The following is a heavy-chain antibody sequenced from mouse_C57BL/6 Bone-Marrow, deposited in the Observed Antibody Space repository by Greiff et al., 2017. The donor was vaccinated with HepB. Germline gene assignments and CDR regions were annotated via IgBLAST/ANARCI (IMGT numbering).Heavy chain of an antibody. CDR3: AREGALDAMDY. CDR2: INPGSGGT. Sequence: QVQLQQSGAELVRPGTSVKVSCKASGYAFTNYLIEWVKQRPGQGLEWIGVINPGSGGTNYNEKFKGKATLTADKSSSTAYMQLSSLPSEDSAVCFCAREGALDAMDYWGQGTSVTVSS. CDR1: GYAFTNYL. J-gene: IGHJ4*01. V-gene: IGHV1-54*01.